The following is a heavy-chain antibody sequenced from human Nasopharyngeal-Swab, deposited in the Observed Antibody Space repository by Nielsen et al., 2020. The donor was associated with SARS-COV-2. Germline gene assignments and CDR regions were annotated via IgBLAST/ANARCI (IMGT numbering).Heavy chain of an antibody. CDR2: IDNDGSST. J-gene: IGHJ4*02. CDR3: ARESYSWSWYGPDY. CDR1: GFTFTDYW. Sequence: GESLKISCTVSGFTFTDYWMHWLRQSPGKGPVWLSRIDNDGSSTTYADSVRGRFTISRDNARNTLFLQLHSLRAEDTAVYYCARESYSWSWYGPDYWAREPRSPSPQ. V-gene: IGHV3-74*03. D-gene: IGHD1-26*01.